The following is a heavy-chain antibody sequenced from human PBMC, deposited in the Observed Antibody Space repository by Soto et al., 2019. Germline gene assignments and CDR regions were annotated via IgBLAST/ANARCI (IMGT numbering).Heavy chain of an antibody. J-gene: IGHJ4*02. CDR2: ISAYNGNT. Sequence: ASVKVSCKASGYTFTSYAMHWVRQAPGQGLEWMGWISAYNGNTNYAQKLQGRVTMTTDTSTSTAYMELRSLRSDDTAVYYCARNPFDWLLLGFDYWGQGTLVTVSS. CDR3: ARNPFDWLLLGFDY. CDR1: GYTFTSYA. V-gene: IGHV1-18*01. D-gene: IGHD3-9*01.